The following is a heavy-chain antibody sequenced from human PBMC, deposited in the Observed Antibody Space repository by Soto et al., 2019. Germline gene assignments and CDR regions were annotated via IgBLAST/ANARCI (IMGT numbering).Heavy chain of an antibody. CDR1: GDPISSSKW. CDR3: ARLNRDYYYYGMDV. CDR2: IDQNGTT. J-gene: IGHJ6*02. Sequence: PSETLSLTCAVSGDPISSSKWWTWVRQTPGKGLEWIGKIDQNGTTNYNPSLESRVTILKDNSKNQLSLKLTSVTAVDSAVYYCARLNRDYYYYGMDVWGQGXTVTVYS. V-gene: IGHV4-4*02.